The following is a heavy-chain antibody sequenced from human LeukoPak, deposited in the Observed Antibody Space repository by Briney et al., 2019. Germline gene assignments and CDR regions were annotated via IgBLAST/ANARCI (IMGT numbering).Heavy chain of an antibody. Sequence: GGSLRLSCAVSGITLSNYGMTWVRQAPGKGLEWVAGISDTGGRTNNADSVKGRFTISRDNPKNTLYLQMNSLRAEGTAVYFCAKRGVVIRVILVGFHKEAYYFDSWGQGALVTVSS. D-gene: IGHD3-22*01. CDR3: AKRGVVIRVILVGFHKEAYYFDS. CDR2: ISDTGGRT. CDR1: GITLSNYG. J-gene: IGHJ4*02. V-gene: IGHV3-23*01.